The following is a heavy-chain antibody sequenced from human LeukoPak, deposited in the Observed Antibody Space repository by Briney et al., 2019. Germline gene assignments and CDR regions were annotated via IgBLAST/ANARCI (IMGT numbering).Heavy chain of an antibody. CDR2: IIPILGIA. CDR3: ARAFQQFGRGAFDT. D-gene: IGHD3-10*01. J-gene: IGHJ3*02. Sequence: SVKVSCKASGGTFSSYAISWVRQAPGQGLEWMGRIIPILGIANYAQKFQGRVTITADKSTSTAYMELSSLRSEDTAVYYCARAFQQFGRGAFDTWGQGTMVTVSS. CDR1: GGTFSSYA. V-gene: IGHV1-69*04.